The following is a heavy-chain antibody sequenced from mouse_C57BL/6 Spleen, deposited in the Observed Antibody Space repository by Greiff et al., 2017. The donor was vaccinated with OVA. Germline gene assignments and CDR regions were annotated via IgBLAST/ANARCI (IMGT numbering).Heavy chain of an antibody. V-gene: IGHV5-17*01. Sequence: EVMLVESGGGLVKPGGSLKLSCAASGFTFRDYGMHWVRQAPEKGLVWVAYISSGSSTIYYADTVKGRFTISRDNAKNTLFLQMTSLRSEDTAMYYCARLYYGKEDWYFDVWGTGTTVTVSS. D-gene: IGHD2-1*01. CDR1: GFTFRDYG. J-gene: IGHJ1*03. CDR2: ISSGSSTI. CDR3: ARLYYGKEDWYFDV.